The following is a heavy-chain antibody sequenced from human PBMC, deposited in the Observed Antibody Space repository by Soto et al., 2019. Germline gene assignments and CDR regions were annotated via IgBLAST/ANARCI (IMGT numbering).Heavy chain of an antibody. Sequence: QVQLQESGPGLVKPSGTLSLTCAVSGGSFTSNNWLTWVRQPPGQWLEWIGEIYRTGSTNYNPSLKSRVTISLDKSENQFSLKVTSLTAADTAVYYCASRDPGTTVDYWGQGTLVTVSS. CDR3: ASRDPGTTVDY. J-gene: IGHJ4*02. V-gene: IGHV4-4*02. CDR2: IYRTGST. CDR1: GGSFTSNNW. D-gene: IGHD1-7*01.